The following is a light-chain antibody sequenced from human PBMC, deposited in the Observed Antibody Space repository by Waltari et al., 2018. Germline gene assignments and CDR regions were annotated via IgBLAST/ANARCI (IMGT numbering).Light chain of an antibody. CDR2: VNRDGSH. CDR3: QTGGHGTWV. V-gene: IGLV4-69*01. J-gene: IGLJ3*02. Sequence: QPPKKGPGLLIKVNRDGSHNKGDKIPERFSGSSSGAERYLTISSLQSEDEADYYCQTGGHGTWVFGGGTKLTVL.